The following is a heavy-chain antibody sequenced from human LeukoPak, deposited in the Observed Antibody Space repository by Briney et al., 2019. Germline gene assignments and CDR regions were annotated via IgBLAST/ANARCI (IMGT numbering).Heavy chain of an antibody. CDR3: ARDAVAFAIIWYFDL. J-gene: IGHJ2*01. Sequence: GGSLRLSRAASGFTFNNYAMGWVRQAQGKGLEWVSSISGSGGPTYYADSVKGRFTISRDNSKSTLYLQTNSLRVEDTAVYYCARDAVAFAIIWYFDLWGRGTPVSVSS. CDR2: ISGSGGPT. CDR1: GFTFNNYA. D-gene: IGHD2-21*01. V-gene: IGHV3-23*01.